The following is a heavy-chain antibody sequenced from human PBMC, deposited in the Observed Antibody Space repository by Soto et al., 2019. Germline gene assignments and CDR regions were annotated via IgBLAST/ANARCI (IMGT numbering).Heavy chain of an antibody. CDR1: GFTFSSYD. V-gene: IGHV3-23*01. CDR2: ISASGVGT. Sequence: EVQLLESGGGLVQPGGSLRLSCAASGFTFSSYDMSWVRQAPGKGLEWVSAISASGVGTFYAESVKGRFTISRDNSKDTLYVQMNSLRAEDTAMYYCAKEDDAWTNGYFDLWGQGTMVTVSS. J-gene: IGHJ3*01. D-gene: IGHD2-8*01. CDR3: AKEDDAWTNGYFDL.